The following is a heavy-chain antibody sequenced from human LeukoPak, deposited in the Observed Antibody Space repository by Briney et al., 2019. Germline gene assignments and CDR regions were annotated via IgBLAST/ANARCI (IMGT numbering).Heavy chain of an antibody. CDR2: IWYDGSNK. Sequence: GGSLRLSCAASGFTFSNYGMHWVRQAPGKGLEWVAVIWYDGSNKYYGDSVKGRFTISRDNSKNTLYLQMNSLRAEDTAVYYCARDGQDYGDYSWYFDYWGQGTLVTVSS. CDR3: ARDGQDYGDYSWYFDY. J-gene: IGHJ4*02. V-gene: IGHV3-33*01. D-gene: IGHD4-17*01. CDR1: GFTFSNYG.